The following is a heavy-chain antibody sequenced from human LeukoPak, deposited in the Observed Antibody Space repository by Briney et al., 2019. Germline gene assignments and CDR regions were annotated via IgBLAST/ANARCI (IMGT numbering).Heavy chain of an antibody. CDR2: IWYDGSNK. J-gene: IGHJ6*03. CDR3: AKISGYSSSWYNYYYYYMDV. V-gene: IGHV3-33*06. D-gene: IGHD6-13*01. CDR1: GFTFSSYG. Sequence: GGSLRLSCAASGFTFSSYGMHWVRQAPGKGLEWVAVIWYDGSNKYYADSVKGRFTISRDNSKNTLYLQMNSLRAEDTAVYYCAKISGYSSSWYNYYYYYMDVWGKGTTVTVSS.